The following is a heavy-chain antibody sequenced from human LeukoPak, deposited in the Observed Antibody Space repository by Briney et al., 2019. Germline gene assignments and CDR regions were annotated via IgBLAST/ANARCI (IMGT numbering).Heavy chain of an antibody. CDR1: GGSFSGYY. D-gene: IGHD3-9*01. V-gene: IGHV4-34*01. J-gene: IGHJ5*02. CDR2: INHSGGT. Sequence: SETLSLTCAVYGGSFSGYYWSWIRQPPGKGLEWIGEINHSGGTNYNPSLKSRVTISVDTSKNQFSLKLSSVTAADTAVYYCARHPYDILTGYYNRAWFDPWGQGTLVTVSS. CDR3: ARHPYDILTGYYNRAWFDP.